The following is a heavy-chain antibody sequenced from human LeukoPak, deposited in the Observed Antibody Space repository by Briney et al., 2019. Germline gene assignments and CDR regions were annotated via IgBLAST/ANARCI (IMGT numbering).Heavy chain of an antibody. CDR2: ISYDGTKK. CDR3: ARDSYGMDV. V-gene: IGHV3-30-3*01. Sequence: PGGSLRLSCAASGFTFSNYAIHWVRQAPGKGLEWVAVISYDGTKKNYADSVQGRFTMSRDNSKNTMYVQLNSLRAEDTAVYYCARDSYGMDVWGQGTTVTVSS. CDR1: GFTFSNYA. J-gene: IGHJ6*02.